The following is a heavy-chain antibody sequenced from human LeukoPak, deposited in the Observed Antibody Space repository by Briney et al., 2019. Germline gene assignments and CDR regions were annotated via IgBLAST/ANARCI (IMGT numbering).Heavy chain of an antibody. J-gene: IGHJ4*02. CDR2: INPNSGGT. CDR1: GYTFTGYY. D-gene: IGHD3-10*01. CDR3: ARDPRERITMVRGVITFDY. Sequence: GASVKVSCKASGYTFTGYYMHWVRQAPGQGLEWMGRINPNSGGTNYAQKFQGRVTMTRDTSISTAYMELSRLRSDDTAVYYCARDPRERITMVRGVITFDYWGQGTLVSVSS. V-gene: IGHV1-2*06.